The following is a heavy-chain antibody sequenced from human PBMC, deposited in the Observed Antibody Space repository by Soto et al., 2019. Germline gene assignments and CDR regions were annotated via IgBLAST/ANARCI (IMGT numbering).Heavy chain of an antibody. CDR2: ISKDGSNK. CDR3: ANWNYPQSD. D-gene: IGHD1-7*01. Sequence: QVQLVESGGGVVQPGKSLRLSCAASGFTFNTYGMHWVRQAPGKGPEWVAVISKDGSNKYYAGSVKGRFTISRDNSKNTLYLQMNSRRAEDTAVYYCANWNYPQSDWGQGTLVTVSS. J-gene: IGHJ4*02. CDR1: GFTFNTYG. V-gene: IGHV3-30*18.